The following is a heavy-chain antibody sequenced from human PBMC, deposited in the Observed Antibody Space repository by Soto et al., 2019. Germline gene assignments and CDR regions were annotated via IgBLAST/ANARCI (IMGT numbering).Heavy chain of an antibody. CDR2: IYTSGST. CDR3: ARWTMIGGAWYFDL. Sequence: QVQLQESGPGLVKPSETLSLTCTVSGGSISSYYWSWIRQPAGKGLEWIGRIYTSGSTNYNPSLKSRVTMSVDTSKNQFSLKLSAVTAADTAVYYCARWTMIGGAWYFDLWGRGTLVTVSS. J-gene: IGHJ2*01. CDR1: GGSISSYY. V-gene: IGHV4-4*07. D-gene: IGHD3-22*01.